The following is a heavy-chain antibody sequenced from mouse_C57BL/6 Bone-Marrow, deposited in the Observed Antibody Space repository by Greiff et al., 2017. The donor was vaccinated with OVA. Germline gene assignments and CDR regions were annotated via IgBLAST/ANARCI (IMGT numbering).Heavy chain of an antibody. CDR3: ASGLTPGWFAY. V-gene: IGHV14-2*01. CDR2: IDPEDGDT. D-gene: IGHD3-1*01. J-gene: IGHJ3*01. Sequence: VQLQQSGAELVKPGASVKLSCTASGFNINDYYMHWVKQRTEQGLEWIGWIDPEDGDTKYAPKFQGKATITADTSSNTAYLQLSSLTSEDTAVYYCASGLTPGWFAYWGQGTLVTVSA. CDR1: GFNINDYY.